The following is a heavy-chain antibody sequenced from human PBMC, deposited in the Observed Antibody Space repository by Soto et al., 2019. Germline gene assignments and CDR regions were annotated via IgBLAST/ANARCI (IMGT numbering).Heavy chain of an antibody. CDR2: IYYSGST. J-gene: IGHJ4*02. CDR3: ARNLRFLEWLSEPNFDY. Sequence: SETLSLTCTVSGGSISSSSYYWGWIRQPPGKGLEWIGNIYYSGSTYYNPSLKSRVTISVDTSKNQFSLKLSSVTAVDTAVYYCARNLRFLEWLSEPNFDYWGQGTLVTVSS. V-gene: IGHV4-39*07. CDR1: GGSISSSSYY. D-gene: IGHD3-3*01.